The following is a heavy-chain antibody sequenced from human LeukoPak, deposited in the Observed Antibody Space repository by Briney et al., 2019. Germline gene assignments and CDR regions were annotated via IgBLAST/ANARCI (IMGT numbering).Heavy chain of an antibody. CDR3: ARDPAYYYGSGSYYLGSGGNYYGMDV. Sequence: GASVKVSCKASGYTFTSYGISWVRQAPGQGLEWMGWISAYNGNTNYAQKLQGRVTMTTDTSTSTAYMELRSLRSDDTAVYYCARDPAYYYGSGSYYLGSGGNYYGMDVWGQGTTVTVSS. J-gene: IGHJ6*02. CDR2: ISAYNGNT. D-gene: IGHD3-10*01. CDR1: GYTFTSYG. V-gene: IGHV1-18*01.